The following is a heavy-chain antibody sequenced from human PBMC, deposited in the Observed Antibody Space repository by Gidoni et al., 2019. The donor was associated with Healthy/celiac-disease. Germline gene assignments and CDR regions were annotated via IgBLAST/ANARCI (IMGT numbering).Heavy chain of an antibody. D-gene: IGHD3-10*01. J-gene: IGHJ4*02. Sequence: EVQLVESGGGLIQPGGSLRLSCASSGFTVSSNYMRWVRQAPGKGLEWVSVIYSGGSTYYADSVKGRFTISRDNSKNTLYLQMNSLRAEDTAVYYCARASLWFGEVLFDYWGQGTLVTVSS. CDR3: ARASLWFGEVLFDY. CDR1: GFTVSSNY. CDR2: IYSGGST. V-gene: IGHV3-53*01.